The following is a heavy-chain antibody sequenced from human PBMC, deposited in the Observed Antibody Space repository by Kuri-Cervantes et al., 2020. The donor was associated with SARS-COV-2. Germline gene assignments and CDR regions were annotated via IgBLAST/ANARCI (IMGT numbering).Heavy chain of an antibody. D-gene: IGHD3-9*01. CDR3: AREKLRYFDWSKPPTPEYYFDY. CDR1: GFTFTSYG. V-gene: IGHV1-18*01. Sequence: TCAASGFTFTSYGISWVRQAPGQGLEWMGWISAYNGNTNYAQKLQGRVTMTTDTSTSTAYMELRSLRSDDTAVYYCAREKLRYFDWSKPPTPEYYFDYWGQGTLVTVSS. J-gene: IGHJ4*02. CDR2: ISAYNGNT.